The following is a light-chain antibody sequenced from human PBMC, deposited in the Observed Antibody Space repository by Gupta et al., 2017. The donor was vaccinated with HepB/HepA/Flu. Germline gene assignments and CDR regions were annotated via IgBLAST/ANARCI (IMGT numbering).Light chain of an antibody. Sequence: QPVLTQSSSASASLGSSVKLTCTLNSGHSSYIIAWHQQQPGKAPRYLMTLEGSGNYNKGSGVPDRFSGSSSGADRYLTISNLRSEDEADYYCETWDTDTRVFGGGTKLTVL. J-gene: IGLJ3*02. CDR3: ETWDTDTRV. CDR2: LEGSGNY. V-gene: IGLV4-60*03. CDR1: SGHSSYI.